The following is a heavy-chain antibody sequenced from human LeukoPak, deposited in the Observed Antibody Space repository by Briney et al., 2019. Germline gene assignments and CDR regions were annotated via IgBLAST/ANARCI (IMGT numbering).Heavy chain of an antibody. V-gene: IGHV3-23*01. CDR3: ARDHGYSSSPYDAFDI. J-gene: IGHJ3*02. CDR2: ISGSGGST. D-gene: IGHD6-13*01. CDR1: GSTFSSYA. Sequence: GGSLRLSCAASGSTFSSYAMSWVRQAPGKGLEWVSAISGSGGSTYYADSVKGRFTTSRDNSKNTLYLQMNSLRAEDTAVYYCARDHGYSSSPYDAFDIWGQGTMVTVSS.